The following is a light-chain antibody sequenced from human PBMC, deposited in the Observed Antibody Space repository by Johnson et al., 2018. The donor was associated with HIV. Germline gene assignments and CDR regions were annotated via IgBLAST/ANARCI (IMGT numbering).Light chain of an antibody. CDR1: SSNIGNNY. J-gene: IGLJ1*01. CDR3: GTWDSGLSAGGV. V-gene: IGLV1-51*01. Sequence: QSVLTQPPSVSAAPGQKVTISCSGSSSNIGNNYVSWYQQLPGTAPKLLIYDSYKRPSGIPDRFSGSKSGTSATLGITGLQTGDEADYYCGTWDSGLSAGGVFGTGTKVTVL. CDR2: DSY.